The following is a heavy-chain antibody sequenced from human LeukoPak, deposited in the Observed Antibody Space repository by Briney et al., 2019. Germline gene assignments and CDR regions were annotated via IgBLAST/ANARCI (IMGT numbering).Heavy chain of an antibody. CDR1: GFTFSSYA. J-gene: IGHJ4*02. CDR2: ISGSGGST. CDR3: AENWQWLVLDGIDY. D-gene: IGHD6-19*01. V-gene: IGHV3-23*01. Sequence: PGGSLRLSCAASGFTFSSYAMSWVRQAPGKGLEWVSAISGSGGSTYYADSVKGRFTISRDNSKNTLYLQMNSLRAEDTAVYYCAENWQWLVLDGIDYWGQGTLVTVSS.